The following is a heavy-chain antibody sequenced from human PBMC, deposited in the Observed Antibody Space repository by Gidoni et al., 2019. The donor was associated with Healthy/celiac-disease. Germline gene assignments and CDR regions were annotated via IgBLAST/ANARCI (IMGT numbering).Heavy chain of an antibody. CDR1: GFTFSSYA. CDR3: VKCLRPTGVLDAFDI. V-gene: IGHV3-64D*08. D-gene: IGHD2-8*02. Sequence: EVQLVESGGGLVQPEGSLRLSCSASGFTFSSYAMHWVRQAPGKGLEYVSAISSNGSSTYYADSVKGRFTISRDNSKNTLYLQMSSLRAEDTAVYYCVKCLRPTGVLDAFDIWGQGTMVTVSS. CDR2: ISSNGSST. J-gene: IGHJ3*02.